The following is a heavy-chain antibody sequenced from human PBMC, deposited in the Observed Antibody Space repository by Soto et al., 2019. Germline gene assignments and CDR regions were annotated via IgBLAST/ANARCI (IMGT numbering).Heavy chain of an antibody. Sequence: TSETLSLTCTVSGGSITSYRWSWIRQSAGKGLEWIGRINTSGNTHYNPSLKSRVTVSIDTSRNQFFLTVNSVTAADSAVYYCARESGDNWDYEAYWGQGTLVTVSS. D-gene: IGHD1-7*01. CDR1: GGSITSYR. V-gene: IGHV4-4*07. CDR2: INTSGNT. J-gene: IGHJ4*02. CDR3: ARESGDNWDYEAY.